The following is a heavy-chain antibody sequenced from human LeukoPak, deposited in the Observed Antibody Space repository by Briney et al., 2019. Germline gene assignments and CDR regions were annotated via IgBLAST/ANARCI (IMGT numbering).Heavy chain of an antibody. V-gene: IGHV3-23*01. CDR1: GFTFSSYA. CDR3: ARRKSAIAAAHFDY. J-gene: IGHJ4*02. D-gene: IGHD6-13*01. Sequence: GGSLRLSCAASGFTFSSYAMSWVRQAPGKGLEWVSAISGSGGSTYYADSVTGRFTISRDNSKNTLYLQMNSLRAEDTAVYYCARRKSAIAAAHFDYWGQGTLVTVSS. CDR2: ISGSGGST.